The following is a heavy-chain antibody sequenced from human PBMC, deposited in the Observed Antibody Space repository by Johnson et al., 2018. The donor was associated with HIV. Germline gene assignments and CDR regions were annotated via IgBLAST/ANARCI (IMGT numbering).Heavy chain of an antibody. CDR2: IKSKTDGGTT. J-gene: IGHJ3*02. V-gene: IGHV3-15*01. D-gene: IGHD3-22*01. CDR3: TVRISMILALTRRDQDI. CDR1: GFTFSNAW. Sequence: VQLVESGGGLVKPGGSLRLSCAASGFTFSNAWMSWVRQAPGKGLEWVGHIKSKTDGGTTDYAAPVKGGFTISRNDSKNTLYLKMNSLKTEDSAVYYCTVRISMILALTRRDQDIWGQGTMVTVSS.